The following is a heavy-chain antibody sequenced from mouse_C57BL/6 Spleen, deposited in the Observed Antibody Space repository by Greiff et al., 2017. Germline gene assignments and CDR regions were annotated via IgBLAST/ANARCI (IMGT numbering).Heavy chain of an antibody. Sequence: EVQLVESGGGLVKPGGSLKLSCAASGFTFSDYGMHWVRQAPEKGLEWVAYISSGSSTIYYADTVKGRFTISRDNAKNTLFLQMTSLRSEDTAMYYCAIYYGNRYYYAMDYWGQGTSVTVSS. V-gene: IGHV5-17*01. CDR1: GFTFSDYG. CDR3: AIYYGNRYYYAMDY. CDR2: ISSGSSTI. J-gene: IGHJ4*01. D-gene: IGHD2-1*01.